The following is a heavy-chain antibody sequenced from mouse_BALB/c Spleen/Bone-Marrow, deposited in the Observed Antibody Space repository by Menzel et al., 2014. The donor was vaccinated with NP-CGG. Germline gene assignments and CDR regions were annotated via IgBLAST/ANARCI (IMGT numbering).Heavy chain of an antibody. D-gene: IGHD2-1*01. V-gene: IGHV1-7*01. CDR2: INPSTGYT. J-gene: IGHJ2*01. CDR3: ARSYGKNVDY. CDR1: GYTFTSYW. Sequence: QVQLQQSGAELAKPGAPVKMSCKASGYTFTSYWMHWVKQRPGQGLEWIGNINPSTGYTEYNQKFKDKATLTADKSSSTAYMRLNSLTSEDSAVYYCARSYGKNVDYWGQGTTLTVSS.